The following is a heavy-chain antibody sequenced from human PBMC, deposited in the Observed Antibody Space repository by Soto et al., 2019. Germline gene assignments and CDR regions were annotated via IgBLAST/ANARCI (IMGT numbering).Heavy chain of an antibody. CDR2: IYWDDDK. D-gene: IGHD5-18*01. Sequence: SGPTLVNPPQTLTLTCTFSGFSLSTSGVGVGWIRQPPGKALEWPALIYWDDDKRYSPSLKSRLTITKDTSKNQVVLTMTNMDPVDTATYYCAHTPDTAMVTGFDYWGQGTLVTVSS. CDR3: AHTPDTAMVTGFDY. CDR1: GFSLSTSGVG. J-gene: IGHJ4*02. V-gene: IGHV2-5*02.